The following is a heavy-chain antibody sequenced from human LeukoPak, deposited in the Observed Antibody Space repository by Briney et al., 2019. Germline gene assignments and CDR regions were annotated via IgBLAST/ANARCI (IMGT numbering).Heavy chain of an antibody. CDR3: ARWGTTGINYYYYGMDV. CDR1: GGTFSSYA. CDR2: IIPIFGTA. D-gene: IGHD1-1*01. J-gene: IGHJ6*04. V-gene: IGHV1-69*06. Sequence: SVKVSCKASGGTFSSYAISWVRQAPGQGLEWMGGIIPIFGTANYAQKFQGRVTITADKSMSTAYMELSSLRSEDTAVYYCARWGTTGINYYYYGMDVWGKGTTVTVSS.